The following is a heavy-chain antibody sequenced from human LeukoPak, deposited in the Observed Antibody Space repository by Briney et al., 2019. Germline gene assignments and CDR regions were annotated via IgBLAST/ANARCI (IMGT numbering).Heavy chain of an antibody. J-gene: IGHJ3*02. V-gene: IGHV3-9*01. CDR2: ISWNSGSI. CDR1: GFTFDDYA. CDR3: AKDQFWTYGSGRGHAFDI. Sequence: QAGGSLRLSCAASGFTFDDYAMHWVRQAPGKGLEWVSGISWNSGSIGYADSVKGRFTISRDNAKNSLYLQMNSLRAEDTALYYCAKDQFWTYGSGRGHAFDIWGQGTMVTVSS. D-gene: IGHD3-10*01.